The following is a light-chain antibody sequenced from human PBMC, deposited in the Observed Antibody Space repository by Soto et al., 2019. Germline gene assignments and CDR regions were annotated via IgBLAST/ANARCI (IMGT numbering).Light chain of an antibody. J-gene: IGLJ1*01. CDR2: EGS. CDR3: CSYAGSRTLYV. CDR1: SSDVGSYNL. Sequence: QSALTQPASVSGSPGQSITISCTGTSSDVGSYNLVSWYQQHPGKAPKLMIYEGSKRPSGVSNRFSGSKSGNTASLTISGLQAEDEADYYCCSYAGSRTLYVFGNGTKVTVL. V-gene: IGLV2-23*01.